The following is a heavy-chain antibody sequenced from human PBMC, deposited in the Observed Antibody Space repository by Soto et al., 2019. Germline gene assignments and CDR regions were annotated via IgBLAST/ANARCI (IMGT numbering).Heavy chain of an antibody. J-gene: IGHJ3*02. CDR1: GFSLSSDW. CDR3: ARDLSPSTVNQWYDAFDI. D-gene: IGHD2-8*01. V-gene: IGHV3-7*01. Sequence: EVQLVESGGGLVQPGGSLRLSCAASGFSLSSDWMTWVRQAPGKGLEWVANINQDGSDIKYVDSVRGRFTISKDNAKNALYLQMNSLRAEDTAVYYCARDLSPSTVNQWYDAFDIWGQGTMVTVSS. CDR2: INQDGSDI.